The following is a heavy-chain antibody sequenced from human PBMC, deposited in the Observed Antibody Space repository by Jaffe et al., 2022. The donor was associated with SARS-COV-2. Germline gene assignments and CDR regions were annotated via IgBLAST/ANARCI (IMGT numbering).Heavy chain of an antibody. D-gene: IGHD3-22*01. J-gene: IGHJ6*02. CDR3: ARDIIKGSRGYYGGFGMDV. Sequence: EVQLVESGGGLVQPGRSLRLSCAASGFTFDDYAMHWVRQTPGKGLEWVSGISWNSGGRGYADSVKGRFTISRDNAKNSLYLQMTSLRDEDAALYYCARDIIKGSRGYYGGFGMDVWGQGTTVTVSS. CDR2: ISWNSGGR. CDR1: GFTFDDYA. V-gene: IGHV3-9*01.